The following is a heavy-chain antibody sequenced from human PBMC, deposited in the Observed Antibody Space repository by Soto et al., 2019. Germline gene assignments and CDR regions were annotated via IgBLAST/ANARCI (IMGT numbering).Heavy chain of an antibody. CDR3: ARAPGANRITYYDFWSGYPFDP. J-gene: IGHJ5*02. CDR2: IIPIFGTA. V-gene: IGHV1-69*13. CDR1: GGTFSSYA. Sequence: ASVKVSCKASGGTFSSYAISWVRQAPGQGLEWMGGIIPIFGTANYAQKFQGRVTITADESTSTAYMELSSLRSEDTAVYYCARAPGANRITYYDFWSGYPFDPWGQGTLVTVSS. D-gene: IGHD3-3*01.